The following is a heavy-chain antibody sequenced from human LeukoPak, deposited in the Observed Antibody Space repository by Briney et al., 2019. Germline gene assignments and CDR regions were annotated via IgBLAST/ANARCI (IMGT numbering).Heavy chain of an antibody. V-gene: IGHV3-11*06. CDR2: ISSSSSYT. J-gene: IGHJ4*02. Sequence: GGSLRLSCAASGFTFSAYYMSWIRQAPGKGLEWVSYISSSSSYTNYADSVKARFTISRDNAKNSLYLQMNSLRAEDAAVYYCAKWGNDGDYWGQGTLVTVSS. CDR3: AKWGNDGDY. D-gene: IGHD1-1*01. CDR1: GFTFSAYY.